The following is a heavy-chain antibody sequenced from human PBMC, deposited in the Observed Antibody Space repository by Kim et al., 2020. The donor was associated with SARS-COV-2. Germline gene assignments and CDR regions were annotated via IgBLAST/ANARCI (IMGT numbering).Heavy chain of an antibody. J-gene: IGHJ4*02. Sequence: PSLKSRVNISVDTSKNQFSLKLSSVTAADTAVYYCARTRITMIVVVTHFDYWGQGTLVTVSS. D-gene: IGHD3-22*01. V-gene: IGHV4-31*02. CDR3: ARTRITMIVVVTHFDY.